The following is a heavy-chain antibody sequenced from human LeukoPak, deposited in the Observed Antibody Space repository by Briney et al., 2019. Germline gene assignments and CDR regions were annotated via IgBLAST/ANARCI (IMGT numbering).Heavy chain of an antibody. CDR2: INYSGST. Sequence: SGTLSLTCAVYSGSFSGSYWSWIRQPPGKGLEWIGEINYSGSTNYNPSLKSRVTISVDTSKNQFSLKLNSVTAADTALYYCARGRGPSRISGTTTQVGGVWFDPWGQGTLVTVSS. D-gene: IGHD1-7*01. CDR3: ARGRGPSRISGTTTQVGGVWFDP. J-gene: IGHJ5*02. CDR1: SGSFSGSY. V-gene: IGHV4-34*01.